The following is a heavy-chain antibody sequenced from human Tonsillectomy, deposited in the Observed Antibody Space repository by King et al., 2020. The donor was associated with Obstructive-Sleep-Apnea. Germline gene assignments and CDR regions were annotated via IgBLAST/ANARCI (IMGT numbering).Heavy chain of an antibody. V-gene: IGHV3-11*01. Sequence: VQLVESGGGLVKPGGSLRLSCAASGFTFSDYYMSWIRQAPGKGLEWVSYISSSCRTIYYADTVKGRFTISRDNAKNSLSLHMNSLRAEDTAVYYCARDSRIAAAGKRHGWFDPWGQGTLVTVSS. D-gene: IGHD6-13*01. J-gene: IGHJ5*02. CDR3: ARDSRIAAAGKRHGWFDP. CDR2: ISSSCRTI. CDR1: GFTFSDYY.